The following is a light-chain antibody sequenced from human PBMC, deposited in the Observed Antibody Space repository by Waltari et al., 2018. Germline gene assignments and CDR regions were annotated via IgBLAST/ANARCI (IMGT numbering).Light chain of an antibody. CDR2: EDN. V-gene: IGLV2-18*02. Sequence: WYRQAQSTAPKLLIFEDNKGPSGVPERFAGSKSGNTASLTISGLQAEDEGDYYCSSYTTNNTFVFGGGTKLTVL. J-gene: IGLJ2*01. CDR3: SSYTTNNTFV.